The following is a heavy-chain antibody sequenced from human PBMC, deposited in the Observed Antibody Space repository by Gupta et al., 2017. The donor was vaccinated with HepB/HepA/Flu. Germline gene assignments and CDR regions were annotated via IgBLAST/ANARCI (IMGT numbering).Heavy chain of an antibody. CDR1: DGSISGGN. CDR2: IHYSGIP. CDR3: AGDSDSSQRSDF. D-gene: IGHD2-21*02. Sequence: VRLRESGPRLVKPSETLSLICTVSDGSISGGNWSWIRQPPGKGLEWIGYIHYSGIPNYNPSLKSRTTISVDTSNNQFSLKLSSVTAADTAVYYCAGDSDSSQRSDFWGQGILVTVSS. J-gene: IGHJ4*02. V-gene: IGHV4-59*01.